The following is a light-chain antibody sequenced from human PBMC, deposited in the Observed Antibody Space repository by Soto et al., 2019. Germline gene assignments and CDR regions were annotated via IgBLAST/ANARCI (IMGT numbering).Light chain of an antibody. CDR3: SSYTGSSTFV. Sequence: QSALTQPASVSGSPGQSITISCTGTSSDVGGYSYVSWYQQLPGKAPKLMIYDVNNRPSGVSNRFSGSKSGNTASLTISGLQAEDEADYYCSSYTGSSTFVFGTGTKVTVL. V-gene: IGLV2-14*01. CDR1: SSDVGGYSY. CDR2: DVN. J-gene: IGLJ1*01.